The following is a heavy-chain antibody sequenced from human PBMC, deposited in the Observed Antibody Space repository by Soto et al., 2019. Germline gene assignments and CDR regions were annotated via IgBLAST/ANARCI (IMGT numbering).Heavy chain of an antibody. J-gene: IGHJ4*02. D-gene: IGHD3-10*01. Sequence: QVQLQESGPGLVKPSQTLSLTCTVSGGSISSGGYYWSWIRQHPGKGLEWIGYIYYSGSTYYNPSLKSRVTISVDTSKNQFSLKLSSVTAADTAVYYCARALISRGLWFGENTKPLPDGIDYWGQGTLVTVSS. CDR3: ARALISRGLWFGENTKPLPDGIDY. CDR2: IYYSGST. V-gene: IGHV4-31*03. CDR1: GGSISSGGYY.